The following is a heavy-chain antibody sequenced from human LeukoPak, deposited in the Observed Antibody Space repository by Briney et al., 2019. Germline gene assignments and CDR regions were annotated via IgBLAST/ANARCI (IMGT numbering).Heavy chain of an antibody. Sequence: ASVKVSCKASGYTFTSYDINWVRQATGQGLEWRGWMNPNSGNTGYAQKFQGRVTITRNTSISTAYMELSSLRSGDTAVYYCARGTAHTIFGVVMDRNAFDIWGQGTMVTVSS. CDR3: ARGTAHTIFGVVMDRNAFDI. V-gene: IGHV1-8*03. D-gene: IGHD3-3*01. J-gene: IGHJ3*02. CDR1: GYTFTSYD. CDR2: MNPNSGNT.